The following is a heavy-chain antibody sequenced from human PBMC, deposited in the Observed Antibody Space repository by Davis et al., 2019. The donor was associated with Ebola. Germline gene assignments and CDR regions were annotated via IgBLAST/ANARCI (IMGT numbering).Heavy chain of an antibody. J-gene: IGHJ4*02. CDR1: GFNVSTKY. Sequence: GGSLRLSCVASGFNVSTKYMNWVRQAPGKGLEWVSVVYLGGNAQYADSVKGRFTISRDNARDSLYLQMDSLRVEDTAIYYCARDAFSLSRYDTEDHWGQGTLVTVSS. V-gene: IGHV3-66*01. CDR2: VYLGGNA. CDR3: ARDAFSLSRYDTEDH. D-gene: IGHD3-9*01.